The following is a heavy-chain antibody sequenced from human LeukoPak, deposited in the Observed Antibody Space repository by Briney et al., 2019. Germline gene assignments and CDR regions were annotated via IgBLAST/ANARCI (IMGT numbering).Heavy chain of an antibody. CDR1: GYTFTGYY. CDR2: INPGSGAT. D-gene: IGHD2-2*01. J-gene: IGHJ4*02. Sequence: ASVKVSCKASGYTFTGYYMHWVRQAPGQGLEWMGWINPGSGATNCAQRFHGRVTMTRDTSISTVHMELSRLRSDDTAVYYCARDVGEYCSSINCHASDYWGQGILVTVSS. V-gene: IGHV1-2*02. CDR3: ARDVGEYCSSINCHASDY.